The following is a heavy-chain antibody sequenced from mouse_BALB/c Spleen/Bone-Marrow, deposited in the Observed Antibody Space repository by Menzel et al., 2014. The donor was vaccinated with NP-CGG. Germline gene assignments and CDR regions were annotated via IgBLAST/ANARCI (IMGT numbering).Heavy chain of an antibody. CDR2: IYPGDGDA. D-gene: IGHD2-5*01. CDR3: ARSNYPYAMDY. Sequence: VQLQQSGAELARPGASVKLSCKASGYTFTGYWVQWVKQRPGQGLEWIGTIYPGDGDARYTQKFKGKATLTADKSSSTAYMQLSSLASEDSAAYYCARSNYPYAMDYWGQGTSVTVSS. J-gene: IGHJ4*01. V-gene: IGHV1-87*01. CDR1: GYTFTGYW.